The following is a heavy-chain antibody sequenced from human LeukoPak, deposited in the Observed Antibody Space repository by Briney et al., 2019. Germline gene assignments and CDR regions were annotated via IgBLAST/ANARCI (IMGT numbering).Heavy chain of an antibody. J-gene: IGHJ4*02. D-gene: IGHD2-15*01. Sequence: GGSLRLSCAASGFTFSSYAMSWVRQAPGKGLEWVSAISGSGGSTYYADSVEGRFTISRDNSKNTLYLQMNSLRAEDTAVYYCAARDIVVVVAPEAFDYWGQGTLVPVSS. CDR1: GFTFSSYA. CDR2: ISGSGGST. V-gene: IGHV3-23*01. CDR3: AARDIVVVVAPEAFDY.